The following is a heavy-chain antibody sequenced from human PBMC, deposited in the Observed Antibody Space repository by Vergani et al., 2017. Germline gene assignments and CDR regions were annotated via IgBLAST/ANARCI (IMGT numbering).Heavy chain of an antibody. D-gene: IGHD6-13*01. V-gene: IGHV1-46*01. CDR3: ARAAGGSSWYGRYFDF. J-gene: IGHJ4*02. CDR1: GYTFTSYG. CDR2: FNPSADST. Sequence: QVQLVQSGAEVKKPGASVKVSCKASGYTFTSYGISWVRQAPGQGREWMGIFNPSADSTSYAQKFQDRVTMTSDTSTTTVYMELSSLRSDDTAVDYCARAAGGSSWYGRYFDFWGQGTLVTVSS.